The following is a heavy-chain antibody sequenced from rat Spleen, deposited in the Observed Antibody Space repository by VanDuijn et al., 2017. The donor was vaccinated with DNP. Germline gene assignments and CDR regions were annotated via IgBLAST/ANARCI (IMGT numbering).Heavy chain of an antibody. V-gene: IGHV4-2*01. J-gene: IGHJ4*01. CDR3: VREDKGVDA. Sequence: EVQLVESGGGLVQPGRSLKLSCVASGFMFSNYWMTWIRQAPGKGLEWIGEINKDSSIKKYTPSLKDKIMISRDNAQNTLYLQMSELGSEDTATYYCVREDKGVDAWGQGTSVTVSS. CDR2: INKDSSIK. CDR1: GFMFSNYW. D-gene: IGHD2-1*01.